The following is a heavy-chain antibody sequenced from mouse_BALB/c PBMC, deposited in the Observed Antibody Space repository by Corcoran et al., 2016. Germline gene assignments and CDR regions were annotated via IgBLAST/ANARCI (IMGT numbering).Heavy chain of an antibody. V-gene: IGHV8-12*01. CDR1: GFSLRTSGMG. D-gene: IGHD2-4*01. Sequence: QVTLKESGPGILQPSQTLSLTCSFSGFSLRTSGMGVSWIRQPSGKGLEWLAHIYWDDDKRYNPSLKSRLTISKDTSRNQVVLKITGVDTADTATYYCARRRDDYDGYYYAMYYWGQGTSVTVSS. CDR2: IYWDDDK. CDR3: ARRRDDYDGYYYAMYY. J-gene: IGHJ4*01.